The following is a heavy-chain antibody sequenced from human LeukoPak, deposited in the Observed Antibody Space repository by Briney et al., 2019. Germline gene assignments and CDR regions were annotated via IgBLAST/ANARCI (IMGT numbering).Heavy chain of an antibody. CDR3: ARQGSSTIGYYFDY. Sequence: SETLSLICVVSGDSISISSYYWIWIRQSRGKGLEWIGSIYYRGTTYYNPSLKSRATISVDTSKQQFSLKLSSVTAVDTAVYYCARQGSSTIGYYFDYWGQGTQVTVSS. CDR2: IYYRGTT. V-gene: IGHV4-39*01. D-gene: IGHD3-10*01. J-gene: IGHJ4*02. CDR1: GDSISISSYY.